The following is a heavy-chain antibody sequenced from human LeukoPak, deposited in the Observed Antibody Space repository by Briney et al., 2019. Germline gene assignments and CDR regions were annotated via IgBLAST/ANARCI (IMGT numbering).Heavy chain of an antibody. V-gene: IGHV3-64D*06. CDR1: GFTFTDYT. Sequence: PGGSLRLSCSASGFTFTDYTMHWVRQAPGKGRESVSAISANGGSTYYADSVKGRFTISRDDSKNTLYLQMSGLRAEDTALYYCVKGSLQQLIRGPCDYWGQGTLVTVSS. D-gene: IGHD4-11*01. CDR2: ISANGGST. J-gene: IGHJ4*02. CDR3: VKGSLQQLIRGPCDY.